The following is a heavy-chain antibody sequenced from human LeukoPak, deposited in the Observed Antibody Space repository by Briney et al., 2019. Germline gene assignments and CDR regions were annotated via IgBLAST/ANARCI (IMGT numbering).Heavy chain of an antibody. D-gene: IGHD3-3*01. V-gene: IGHV4-61*02. J-gene: IGHJ5*02. CDR2: IYTSGST. Sequence: ASQALSLTCTVAGASISSGSYCCGWIQQPAGNGLEWIGRIYTSGSTNYNPCLESRVTISVDTSKNQFSLKMSSVNAADTAVYYCARSQDRRITIFGVVPNWFDPWGQGTLVTVSS. CDR1: GASISSGSYC. CDR3: ARSQDRRITIFGVVPNWFDP.